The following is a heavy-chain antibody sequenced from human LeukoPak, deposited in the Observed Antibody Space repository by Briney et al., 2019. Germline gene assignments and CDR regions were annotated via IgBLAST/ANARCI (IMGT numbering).Heavy chain of an antibody. D-gene: IGHD1-26*01. Sequence: SVKVSCKASGGTFSSYAISWVRQAPGQGLEWMGGIIPIFGTANYAQKFQGRVTITADESTSTAYMELSSLRSEDTAVYYCAREEVSGSYYLSYWGQGTLVTVSS. V-gene: IGHV1-69*13. CDR3: AREEVSGSYYLSY. J-gene: IGHJ4*02. CDR1: GGTFSSYA. CDR2: IIPIFGTA.